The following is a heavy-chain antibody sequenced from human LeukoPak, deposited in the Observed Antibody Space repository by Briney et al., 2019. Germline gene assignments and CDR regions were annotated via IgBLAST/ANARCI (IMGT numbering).Heavy chain of an antibody. CDR3: ARVPNYYDRGAFDI. V-gene: IGHV3-53*01. J-gene: IGHJ3*02. CDR2: IYCDGST. CDR1: GFTVSSYY. D-gene: IGHD3-22*01. Sequence: GGSLRLSCAASGFTVSSYYMSWVRQAPGKGLEWVSVIYCDGSTYYADSVKGRFTISRDKSKNTLYLQMNSLRAEDTAVYYCARVPNYYDRGAFDIWGQGTMVTVSS.